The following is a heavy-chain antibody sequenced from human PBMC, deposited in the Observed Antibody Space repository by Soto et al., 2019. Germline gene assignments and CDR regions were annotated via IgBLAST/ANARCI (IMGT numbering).Heavy chain of an antibody. J-gene: IGHJ4*02. V-gene: IGHV3-23*01. D-gene: IGHD3-9*01. CDR1: GFTFSSYS. CDR3: AKSYDIFRNYFDY. Sequence: GGSLRLSCAASGFTFSSYSMNWVRQAPGKGLEWVSAISGSGGSTYYADSVKGRFTISRDNSKNTLYLQMNSLRAEDTAVYYCAKSYDIFRNYFDYWGQGTLVTVSS. CDR2: ISGSGGST.